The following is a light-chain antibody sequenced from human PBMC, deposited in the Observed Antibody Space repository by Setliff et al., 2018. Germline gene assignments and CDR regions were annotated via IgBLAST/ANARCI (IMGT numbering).Light chain of an antibody. CDR3: SSYAGSNNFPYV. J-gene: IGLJ1*01. Sequence: QSALAQPPSASGSPGQSVTISCTGTSSDVGGYNYVSWYQQHPGKAPKLMIYEVSTRPSGVPDRFSGSKSGNTASLTVSGLQAEDEADYYCSSYAGSNNFPYVFGTGTKVTVL. CDR1: SSDVGGYNY. V-gene: IGLV2-8*01. CDR2: EVS.